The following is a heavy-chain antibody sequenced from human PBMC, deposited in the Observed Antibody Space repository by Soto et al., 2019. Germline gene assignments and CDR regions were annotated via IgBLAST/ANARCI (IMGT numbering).Heavy chain of an antibody. D-gene: IGHD3-9*01. Sequence: QVQLVESGGGLVQPGGSLRLSCTASGFTFSDYYMTWIRQAPGKGLESVSYISSSGTRMYYADSVKGRFTISRDNAKNSLYLQLNSLRAEDTAVYYCVREYYDVLTDYYRYYYIDVWGKGITVTVSS. J-gene: IGHJ6*03. CDR1: GFTFSDYY. V-gene: IGHV3-11*01. CDR2: ISSSGTRM. CDR3: VREYYDVLTDYYRYYYIDV.